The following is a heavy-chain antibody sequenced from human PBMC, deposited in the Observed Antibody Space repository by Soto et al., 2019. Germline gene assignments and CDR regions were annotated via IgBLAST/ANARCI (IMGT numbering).Heavy chain of an antibody. CDR1: GYTLTELS. CDR3: AASFSSSWYSWVDY. J-gene: IGHJ4*02. V-gene: IGHV1-24*01. D-gene: IGHD6-13*01. Sequence: ASVKVSCKVSGYTLTELSIHWVRQAPGKGLEWMGGFDPEDGETIYAQKFQGRVTMTEDTSTDTAYMELSSLRSEDTAVYYCAASFSSSWYSWVDYWGQGTLVTVS. CDR2: FDPEDGET.